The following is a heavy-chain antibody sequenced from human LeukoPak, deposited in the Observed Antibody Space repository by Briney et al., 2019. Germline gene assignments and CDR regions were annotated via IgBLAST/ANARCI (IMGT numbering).Heavy chain of an antibody. D-gene: IGHD4-17*01. J-gene: IGHJ6*02. V-gene: IGHV4-59*01. CDR2: IYYSGST. Sequence: SETLSLTCTVSGGSISSYYWSWIRQPPGKGLEWIGYIYYSGSTNYNPSLKSRVTISVDTSKNQFSLKLSSVTAADTAVYYCARGRFNMDVWGQGTTVTVSS. CDR3: ARGRFNMDV. CDR1: GGSISSYY.